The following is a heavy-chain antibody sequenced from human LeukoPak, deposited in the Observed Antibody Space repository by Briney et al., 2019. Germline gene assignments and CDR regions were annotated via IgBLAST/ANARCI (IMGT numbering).Heavy chain of an antibody. CDR2: ISSSSSYI. D-gene: IGHD1-26*01. J-gene: IGHJ4*02. Sequence: TGGSLRLSCAASGFTFSSYSMNWVRQAPGKGLEWVSSISSSSSYIYYADSVKGRFTISRDNAKNSLYLQMNSLRAEDTAVYYCAKPLREWELLPFVYWGQGTLVTVSS. CDR3: AKPLREWELLPFVY. V-gene: IGHV3-21*04. CDR1: GFTFSSYS.